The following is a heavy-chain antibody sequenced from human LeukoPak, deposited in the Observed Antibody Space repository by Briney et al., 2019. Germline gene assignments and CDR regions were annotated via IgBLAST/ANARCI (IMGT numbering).Heavy chain of an antibody. CDR2: IYYSGST. CDR3: ARQTMVRGVDY. V-gene: IGHV4-61*08. D-gene: IGHD3-10*01. J-gene: IGHJ4*02. CDR1: GGSISSGGYY. Sequence: SETLSLTCTVSGGSISSGGYYWSWIRQHPGKGLEWIGYIYYSGSTNYNPSLKSRVTISVDTSKNQFSLKLSSVTAADTAVYYCARQTMVRGVDYWGQGTLVTVSS.